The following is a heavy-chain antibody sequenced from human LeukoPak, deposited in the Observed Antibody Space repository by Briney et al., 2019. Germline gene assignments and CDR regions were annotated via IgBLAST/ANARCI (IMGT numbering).Heavy chain of an antibody. CDR2: ISGSGGST. CDR3: AKDVSGYYSRYYFDY. V-gene: IGHV3-23*01. Sequence: GRSLRLSCAASGFTFSSYAMSWVRQAPGKGLEWVSAISGSGGSTYYADSVKGRFTISRDNSKNTLYLQMNSLRAEDTAVYYCAKDVSGYYSRYYFDYWGQGTLVTVSS. CDR1: GFTFSSYA. J-gene: IGHJ4*02. D-gene: IGHD3-22*01.